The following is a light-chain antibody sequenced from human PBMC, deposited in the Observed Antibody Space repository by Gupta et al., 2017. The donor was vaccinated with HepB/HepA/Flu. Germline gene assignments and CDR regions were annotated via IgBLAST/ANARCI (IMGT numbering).Light chain of an antibody. CDR3: QQRSNWPIFT. CDR2: DAS. CDR1: QSVSSY. V-gene: IGKV3-11*01. J-gene: IGKJ3*01. Sequence: DIVLTQSPATLSLSPGERATLSCRASQSVSSYLAWYQQKPGQAPRLLIYDASNRATGIPARFSGSGSGTDXTLTISXLEPEDFAVYYCQQRSNWPIFTFGXGTKVDIK.